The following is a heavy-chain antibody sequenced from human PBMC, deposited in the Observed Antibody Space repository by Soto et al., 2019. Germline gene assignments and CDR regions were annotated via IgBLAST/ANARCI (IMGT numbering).Heavy chain of an antibody. CDR2: ISSSSSYI. CDR3: AREAGIAARPYDY. CDR1: GFTFSSYS. V-gene: IGHV3-21*01. J-gene: IGHJ4*02. D-gene: IGHD6-6*01. Sequence: GGSLRLSCAASGFTFSSYSMNWVRQAPGKGLEWVSSISSSSSYIYYADSVKGRFTISRDNAKNSLYLQMNSLRAEDTAVYYCAREAGIAARPYDYWGQGTLVTVSS.